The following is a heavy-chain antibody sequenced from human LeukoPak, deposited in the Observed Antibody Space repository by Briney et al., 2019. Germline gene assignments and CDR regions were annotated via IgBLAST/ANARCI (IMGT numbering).Heavy chain of an antibody. CDR2: INSKADGGTT. D-gene: IGHD3-22*01. J-gene: IGHJ4*02. V-gene: IGHV3-15*01. CDR3: STGSYYESSGDR. Sequence: GGSLRLSCAASGFTFSNYWMSWVRQAPGKGLEWVGGINSKADGGTTDAATMKGKFTISKENSKNTLYLQMNNLKTEDTTVYYCSTGSYYESSGDRWGQGTLVTVSS. CDR1: GFTFSNYW.